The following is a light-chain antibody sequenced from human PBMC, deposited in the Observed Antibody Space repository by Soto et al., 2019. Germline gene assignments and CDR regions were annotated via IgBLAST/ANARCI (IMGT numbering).Light chain of an antibody. J-gene: IGKJ3*01. CDR1: QSVLYSSNNTNY. CDR2: WAS. CDR3: QQYYSTPFS. Sequence: DIVMTQSPDSLAVSLGERATINCKSSQSVLYSSNNTNYLAWYQQKPGQPPKLLIFWASTRESGVPDRFSGSGSGTDFTLTISSLQAEDGAVYYCQQYYSTPFSVGPGTKVDIK. V-gene: IGKV4-1*01.